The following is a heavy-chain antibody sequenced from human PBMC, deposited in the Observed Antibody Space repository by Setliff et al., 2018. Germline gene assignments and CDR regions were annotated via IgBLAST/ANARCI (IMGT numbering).Heavy chain of an antibody. V-gene: IGHV1-2*02. CDR2: INPNSGGA. J-gene: IGHJ4*02. CDR1: AKTFTAYY. D-gene: IGHD6-25*01. Sequence: ASVKVSCKASAKTFTAYYVHWVRQAPGQGLEWMGWINPNSGGANYAQKFQGRVTMTRDTSTSTVYMELNSLTSDDTAVYYCARAGLAAAGRKGVFDHWGQGTLVTVS. CDR3: ARAGLAAAGRKGVFDH.